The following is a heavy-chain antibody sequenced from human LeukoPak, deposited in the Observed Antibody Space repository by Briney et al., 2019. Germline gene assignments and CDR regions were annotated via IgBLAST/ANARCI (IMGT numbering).Heavy chain of an antibody. CDR1: SGSIDNYY. CDR3: ARHLWSEYHKFDY. D-gene: IGHD3-3*01. J-gene: IGHJ4*02. V-gene: IGHV4-59*01. Sequence: SETLSLTCTIFSGSIDNYYWSLIRQPAGKGLEWIGQIYFSGNTNYNPSLKSRVTISVDRSKNQFSLKLSSVTAADTAVYYCARHLWSEYHKFDYWGQGTLVTVSS. CDR2: IYFSGNT.